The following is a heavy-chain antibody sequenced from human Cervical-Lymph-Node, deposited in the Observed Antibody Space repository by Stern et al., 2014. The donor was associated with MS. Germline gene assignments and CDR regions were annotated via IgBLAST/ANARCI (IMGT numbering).Heavy chain of an antibody. J-gene: IGHJ5*01. V-gene: IGHV1-8*01. CDR1: GYTFTSDD. CDR3: TKAWDS. Sequence: QVQLVQSGAEVRKPWASVKVSCKASGYTFTSDDINWVRQAPGQGLEWMGWMNPDSGETGFAQKFQGRVTITRDTSITTAFMELSNLRSNDTAIYYCTKAWDSWGPGTLIIVSS. CDR2: MNPDSGET.